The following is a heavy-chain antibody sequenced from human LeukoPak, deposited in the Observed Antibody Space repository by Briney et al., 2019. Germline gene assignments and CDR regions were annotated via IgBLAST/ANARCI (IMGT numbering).Heavy chain of an antibody. CDR2: IYSAGST. J-gene: IGHJ4*02. CDR1: GFTVSNNY. Sequence: GGSLRLSCAASGFTVSNNYMTWVRQAPGKGLEWVSLIYSAGSTYYADSVKGRFTISRDNSKNTLYLQMNSLRAEDTAVYYCAKDLGSSGWYIDYWGQGTLVTVSS. V-gene: IGHV3-66*01. CDR3: AKDLGSSGWYIDY. D-gene: IGHD6-19*01.